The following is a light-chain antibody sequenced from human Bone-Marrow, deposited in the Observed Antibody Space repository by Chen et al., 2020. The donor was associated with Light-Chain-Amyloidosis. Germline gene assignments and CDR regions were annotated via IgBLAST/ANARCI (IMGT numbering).Light chain of an antibody. CDR1: QTISSNY. CDR2: GSS. V-gene: IGKV3-20*01. Sequence: EIVLTQSPGTLSLSPGEGANLSCRASQTISSNYLTWYQQKYGQAPRLLVDGSSNRATGSPDRFAGSGSGTDFTLTISRLKPEDCAMYYCQQYGSSPRTFGGGTKVDIK. CDR3: QQYGSSPRT. J-gene: IGKJ4*01.